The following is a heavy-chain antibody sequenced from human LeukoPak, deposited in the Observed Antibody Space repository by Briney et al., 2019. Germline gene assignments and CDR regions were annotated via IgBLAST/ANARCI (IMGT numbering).Heavy chain of an antibody. D-gene: IGHD4/OR15-4a*01. Sequence: PGGSLRLSCVASGFTFSIYTKSWVRQAPGKGLEWVSSITSSSSSIYSADSVKGRLTISRDNAKNSLYLEMNSLRDEDTAVYYCARDLAWGAYWGQGTLVTVSS. J-gene: IGHJ4*02. CDR3: ARDLAWGAY. CDR2: ITSSSSSI. CDR1: GFTFSIYT. V-gene: IGHV3-21*01.